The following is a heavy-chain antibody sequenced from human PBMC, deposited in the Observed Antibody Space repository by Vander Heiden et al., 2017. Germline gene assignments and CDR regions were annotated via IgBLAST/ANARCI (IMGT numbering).Heavy chain of an antibody. Sequence: LSLPFSVSPASSSSDTYYWVWIRQPPGKGLEWIGTIYYGGNAYYNPSLESRVTMSVDTSKNQLSLKMNSVTAADTAVYHCARRERGTMMEYLGQGTLVTVSS. CDR2: IYYGGNA. CDR1: PASSSSDTYY. CDR3: ARRERGTMMEY. V-gene: IGHV4-39*01. D-gene: IGHD3-16*01. J-gene: IGHJ4*02.